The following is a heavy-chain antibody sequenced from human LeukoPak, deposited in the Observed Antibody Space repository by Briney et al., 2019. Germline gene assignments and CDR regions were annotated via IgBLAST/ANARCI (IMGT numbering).Heavy chain of an antibody. J-gene: IGHJ6*02. D-gene: IGHD6-19*01. CDR1: GGSISSGGYY. CDR3: ASQWLDHYYYGMDV. CDR2: IYYSGST. V-gene: IGHV4-31*03. Sequence: SEALSLTCTVSGGSISSGGYYWSWIRQHPGKGLEWIGYIYYSGSTYYNPSLKSRVTISVDTSKNQFSLKLSSVTAADTAVYYCASQWLDHYYYGMDVWGQGTTVTVSS.